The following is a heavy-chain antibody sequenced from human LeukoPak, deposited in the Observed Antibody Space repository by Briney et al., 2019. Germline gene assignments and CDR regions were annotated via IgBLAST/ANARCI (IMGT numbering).Heavy chain of an antibody. D-gene: IGHD3-22*01. Sequence: GGSLRLSCAASGFTFISYAMAWVRQAPGMGLEWVSVISGSGGSTYYADSVKGRFTISRDNSKNTLYLQMNSLRAEDTAVYYCAKGDTSGYYYALFDYWGQGTLVTVSS. CDR3: AKGDTSGYYYALFDY. CDR2: ISGSGGST. V-gene: IGHV3-23*01. CDR1: GFTFISYA. J-gene: IGHJ4*02.